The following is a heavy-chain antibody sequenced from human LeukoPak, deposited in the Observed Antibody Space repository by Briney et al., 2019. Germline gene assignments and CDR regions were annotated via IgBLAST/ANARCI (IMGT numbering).Heavy chain of an antibody. V-gene: IGHV3-7*05. J-gene: IGHJ4*02. CDR1: GFTFSSYW. Sequence: SGGSLRLSCAASGFTFSSYWMTWVRQAPGKGLEWVANTERDGSEKNYVDSVKGRFTISRDNAKNSLYLQMNSLRAEDTAVYYCARGQSGFDFWGQGTLVTVSS. CDR3: ARGQSGFDF. CDR2: TERDGSEK. D-gene: IGHD3-3*01.